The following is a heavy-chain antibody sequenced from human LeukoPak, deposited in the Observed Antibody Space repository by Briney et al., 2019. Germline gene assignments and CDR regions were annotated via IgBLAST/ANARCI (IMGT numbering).Heavy chain of an antibody. CDR1: GYTFTSYY. J-gene: IGHJ4*02. D-gene: IGHD3-22*01. CDR3: ARISQYYYDSSGSPSPFDY. V-gene: IGHV1-46*01. CDR2: INPSGGST. Sequence: ASVKVSCRASGYTFTSYYMHWVRQAPGQGLEWVGIINPSGGSTSYAQKFQGRVTMTGDTSTSTVYMELSSLRSEDTAVYYCARISQYYYDSSGSPSPFDYWGQGTLVTVSS.